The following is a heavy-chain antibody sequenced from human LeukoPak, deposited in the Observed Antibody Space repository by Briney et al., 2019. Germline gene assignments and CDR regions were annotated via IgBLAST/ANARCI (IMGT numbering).Heavy chain of an antibody. V-gene: IGHV3-21*01. D-gene: IGHD3-10*01. CDR1: GFTFSSYS. Sequence: GGSLRLSCAASGFTFSSYSMNWVRQAPGKGLEWVSSISSSSSCIYYADSVKGRFTISRDNAKNSLYLQMNSLRAEDTAVYYCARDLYGSGSYDYWGQGTLVTVSS. CDR2: ISSSSSCI. CDR3: ARDLYGSGSYDY. J-gene: IGHJ4*02.